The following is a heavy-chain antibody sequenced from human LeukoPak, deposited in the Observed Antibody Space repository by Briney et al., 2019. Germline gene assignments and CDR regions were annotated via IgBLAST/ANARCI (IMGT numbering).Heavy chain of an antibody. CDR1: GGTFSSYA. J-gene: IGHJ4*02. CDR3: AREGMLREIDY. Sequence: ASVKVSCKASGGTFSSYAISWVRQAPGQGLEWMGRIIPILGIANYAQKFQGWVTMTRDTCISTAYMELSRLRSDDTAVYYCAREGMLREIDYWGQGTLVTVSS. CDR2: IIPILGIA. V-gene: IGHV1-69*04. D-gene: IGHD2-8*01.